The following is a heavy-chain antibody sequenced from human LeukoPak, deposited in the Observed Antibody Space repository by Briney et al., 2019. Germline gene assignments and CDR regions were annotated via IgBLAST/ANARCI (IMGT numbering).Heavy chain of an antibody. D-gene: IGHD3-10*01. J-gene: IGHJ5*02. CDR3: ARVYWFGDSSPENYNWFDP. Sequence: GASVKVSCKASGGTFSSYAISWVRQAPGQGLEWMGWINIYTGNTKYAQKFQGRVTMTADTSTNTANMELRSLRSDDTAVYYCARVYWFGDSSPENYNWFDPWGQGTLVTVSS. CDR2: INIYTGNT. CDR1: GGTFSSYA. V-gene: IGHV1-18*01.